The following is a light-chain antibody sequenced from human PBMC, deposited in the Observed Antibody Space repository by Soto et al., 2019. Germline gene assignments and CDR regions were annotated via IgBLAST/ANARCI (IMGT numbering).Light chain of an antibody. CDR3: QQYGSSPPIT. J-gene: IGKJ5*01. CDR1: QSVNSN. V-gene: IGKV3-20*01. Sequence: EVVSTQTPCALALSPGETANLSGPASQSVNSNVAWYQQKPGQAPRLLIYRASTRATGIPARFSGSGSGTDFTLTISRLEPEDFAVYYCQQYGSSPPITFGQGTRLEI. CDR2: RAS.